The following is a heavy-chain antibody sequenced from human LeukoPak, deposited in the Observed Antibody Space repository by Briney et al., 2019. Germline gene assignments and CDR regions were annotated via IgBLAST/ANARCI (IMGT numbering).Heavy chain of an antibody. V-gene: IGHV4-59*01. Sequence: SETLSLTRTVSGGSISSYYWSWIRQPPGKGLEWIGYIYYSGSTNYNPSLKSRVTISVDTSKNQFSLKLSSVTAADTAVYYCARVGGTVCLDYWGQGTLVTVSS. D-gene: IGHD2-2*01. CDR3: ARVGGTVCLDY. CDR2: IYYSGST. J-gene: IGHJ4*02. CDR1: GGSISSYY.